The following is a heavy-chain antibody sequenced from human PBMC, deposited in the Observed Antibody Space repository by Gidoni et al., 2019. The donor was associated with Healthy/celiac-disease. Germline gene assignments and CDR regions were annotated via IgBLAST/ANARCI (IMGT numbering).Heavy chain of an antibody. D-gene: IGHD5-12*01. J-gene: IGHJ3*02. CDR2: IYSSGST. CDR3: ARGGEHIGRAFDI. V-gene: IGHV4-31*03. CDR1: GGSISSGGYY. Sequence: QVQLQESGPGLVKPSQTLSLTCTVSGGSISSGGYYWSWIRQHPGKGLEWIGYIYSSGSTYYNPSLKSRVTISVDTSKNQFSLKLSSVTAADTAVYYCARGGEHIGRAFDIWGQGTMVTVSS.